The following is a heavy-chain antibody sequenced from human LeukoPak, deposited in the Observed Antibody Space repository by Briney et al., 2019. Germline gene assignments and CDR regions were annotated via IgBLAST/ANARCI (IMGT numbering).Heavy chain of an antibody. CDR1: GGSISSYY. D-gene: IGHD6-19*01. V-gene: IGHV4-4*07. CDR2: IYTSGST. J-gene: IGHJ4*02. CDR3: ARDRVYGRIAVAGSRAYYFDY. Sequence: SQTLSLTCTVSGGSISSYYWSWIWQPAPTGLERIGRIYTSGSTNSNPSLKSQITMSVDTAKIQISLKLSSVTAADTAVYYCARDRVYGRIAVAGSRAYYFDYWGQGTLVTVSS.